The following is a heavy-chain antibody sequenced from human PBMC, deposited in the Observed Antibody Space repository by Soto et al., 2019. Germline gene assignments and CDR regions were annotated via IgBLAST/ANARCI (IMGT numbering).Heavy chain of an antibody. V-gene: IGHV1-46*01. J-gene: IGHJ4*02. CDR2: INPSGGST. D-gene: IGHD5-18*01. CDR1: GYTFTSYY. Sequence: ASVKVSCKASGYTFTSYYMHWVRQAPGQGLEWMGIINPSGGSTSYAQKFQGRVTMTRDTSTSTVYMELSSLRSEDTAVYYCATRPPDTAMEDYWGQGTLVTVSS. CDR3: ATRPPDTAMEDY.